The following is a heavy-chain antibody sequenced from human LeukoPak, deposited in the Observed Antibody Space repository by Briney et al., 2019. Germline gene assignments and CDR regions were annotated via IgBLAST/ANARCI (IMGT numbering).Heavy chain of an antibody. CDR1: GLTFSSYA. CDR2: ISYDGSNK. J-gene: IGHJ4*02. Sequence: GGSLRLSCAASGLTFSSYAMHWVRQAPGKGLEWVAVISYDGSNKYYADSVKGRFTISRDNSKNTLYLQMNSLRAEDTAVYYCAKRNTALLWFGETYYFDFWGQGTLVTVSS. CDR3: AKRNTALLWFGETYYFDF. V-gene: IGHV3-30*04. D-gene: IGHD3-10*01.